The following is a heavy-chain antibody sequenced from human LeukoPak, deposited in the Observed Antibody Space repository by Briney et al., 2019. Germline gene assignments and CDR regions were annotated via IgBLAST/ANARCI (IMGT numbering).Heavy chain of an antibody. CDR1: GFTFSSYS. D-gene: IGHD4-17*01. Sequence: NPGGSLRLSCAASGFTFSSYSMNWVRQAPGKGLEWVSSISSSSSYIYYADSVKGRFTISRDNAKNSLYLQMNSLRAEDTAVYYCARVGYGDYVWYFDLWGRGTLVTVSS. V-gene: IGHV3-21*01. CDR3: ARVGYGDYVWYFDL. CDR2: ISSSSSYI. J-gene: IGHJ2*01.